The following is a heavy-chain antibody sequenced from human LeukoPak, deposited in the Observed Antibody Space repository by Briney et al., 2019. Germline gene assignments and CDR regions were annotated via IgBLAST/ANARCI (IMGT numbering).Heavy chain of an antibody. J-gene: IGHJ3*02. D-gene: IGHD4-17*01. CDR2: ISYIGST. Sequence: SETLSLTCAVSDDSFSSHYWTWVRQPPGKGLEWIGYISYIGSTNYNPSLKSRVTISIDTSRNQFSLRLSSVTAADTAVYYCARDLVTVTKGFDIWGQGTMVSVSS. CDR1: DDSFSSHY. CDR3: ARDLVTVTKGFDI. V-gene: IGHV4-59*11.